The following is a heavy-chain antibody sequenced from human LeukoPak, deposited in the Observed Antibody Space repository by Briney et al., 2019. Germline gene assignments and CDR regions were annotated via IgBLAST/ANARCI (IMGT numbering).Heavy chain of an antibody. CDR3: ARDGSVDCSSTSCPSGFDY. D-gene: IGHD2-2*01. CDR1: GFTFSSYG. J-gene: IGHJ4*02. V-gene: IGHV3-33*01. CDR2: IWYDGSNK. Sequence: GRSLRLSCAASGFTFSSYGMHWVRQAPGKGLEWVAVIWYDGSNKYYADSVKGRFTISRDNSKNTLYLQMNSLRAEDTAVYHCARDGSVDCSSTSCPSGFDYWGQGTLVTVSS.